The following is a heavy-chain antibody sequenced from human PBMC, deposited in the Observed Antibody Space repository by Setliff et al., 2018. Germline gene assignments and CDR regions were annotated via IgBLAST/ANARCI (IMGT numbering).Heavy chain of an antibody. CDR3: ARPTTMVRGVITHFDY. V-gene: IGHV3-30*03. CDR2: ISWDGTKT. Sequence: GESLKISCVASGYTFSSYAIHWVRQAPGKGLEWVALISWDGTKTSYADSVRGRFTISRDGSKSTLYLQMNSLRAEDTAVYYCARPTTMVRGVITHFDYWGQGTLVTVSS. CDR1: GYTFSSYA. J-gene: IGHJ4*02. D-gene: IGHD3-10*01.